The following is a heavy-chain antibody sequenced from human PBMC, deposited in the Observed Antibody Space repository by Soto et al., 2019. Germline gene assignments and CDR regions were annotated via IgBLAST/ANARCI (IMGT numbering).Heavy chain of an antibody. CDR2: ISSSGSTI. J-gene: IGHJ6*02. CDR1: GFTFSSYE. D-gene: IGHD3-3*01. V-gene: IGHV3-48*03. Sequence: GGSLRLSCAASGFTFSSYEMNWVRQAPGKGLEWVSYISSSGSTIYYADSVKGRFTISRDNAKNSLYLQMNSLRAEDTAVYYCVGGSRPPLRFLEWSPSEYGMDVWGQGTTVTVSS. CDR3: VGGSRPPLRFLEWSPSEYGMDV.